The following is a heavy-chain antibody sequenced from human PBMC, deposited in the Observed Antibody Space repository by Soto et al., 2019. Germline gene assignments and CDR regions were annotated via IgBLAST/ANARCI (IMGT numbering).Heavy chain of an antibody. CDR3: ASRNYYDTLSNWFDP. V-gene: IGHV4-4*02. CDR1: GGSISSSNW. Sequence: PSETLSLTCAVSGGSISSSNWWSWVRQPPGKGLEWIGEIYHSGSTNYNPSLKSRVTISVDKSKNQFSLKLSSVTAADTAVYYCASRNYYDTLSNWFDPWGQGTPVTVSS. CDR2: IYHSGST. J-gene: IGHJ5*02. D-gene: IGHD3-22*01.